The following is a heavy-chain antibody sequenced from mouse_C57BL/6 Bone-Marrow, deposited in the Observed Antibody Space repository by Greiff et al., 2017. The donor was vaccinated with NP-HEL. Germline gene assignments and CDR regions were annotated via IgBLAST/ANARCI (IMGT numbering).Heavy chain of an antibody. D-gene: IGHD1-1*01. CDR3: ARNYGSSYFAY. Sequence: QVQLQQPGAELVKPGASVKLSCKASGFTFTSYWMQWVKQRPGQGLEWIGEIDPSDSYTNYNQKLKGKATLTVDTSSSTAYMQLSSLTSEDSAVYYCARNYGSSYFAYWGQGTLVTVSA. J-gene: IGHJ3*01. CDR2: IDPSDSYT. V-gene: IGHV1-50*01. CDR1: GFTFTSYW.